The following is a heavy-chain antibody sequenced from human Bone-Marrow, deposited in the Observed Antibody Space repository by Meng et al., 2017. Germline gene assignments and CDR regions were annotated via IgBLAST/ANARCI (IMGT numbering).Heavy chain of an antibody. CDR1: GSTFSGYY. V-gene: IGHV1-2*06. Sequence: QVQLVQSGAEVKKPGASIKLSCTASGSTFSGYYIHWVRQAPGQGLEWMGRVNPNRGARNYAQKFQDRVTMTRDTSTNTAYMELSSLRLDESAVYYCARSPRGQVAAEEGGMDVWGQGTTVTVSS. J-gene: IGHJ6*02. CDR2: VNPNRGAR. CDR3: ARSPRGQVAAEEGGMDV. D-gene: IGHD6-13*01.